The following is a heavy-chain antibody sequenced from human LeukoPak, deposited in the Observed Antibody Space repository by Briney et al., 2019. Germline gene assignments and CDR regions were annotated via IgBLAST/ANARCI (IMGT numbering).Heavy chain of an antibody. CDR2: IGTAGDT. CDR1: GFTFSSYD. J-gene: IGHJ6*02. D-gene: IGHD3-10*01. CDR3: ARDGPYTSGTYDYGMDV. Sequence: GGSLRLSCAASGFTFSSYDMHWVRLATGKGLEWVSAIGTAGDTFYPGSVKGRFTVSRDNAKNSLYLQMNSLRAGDTAVYYCARDGPYTSGTYDYGMDVWGQGTTVTVSS. V-gene: IGHV3-13*04.